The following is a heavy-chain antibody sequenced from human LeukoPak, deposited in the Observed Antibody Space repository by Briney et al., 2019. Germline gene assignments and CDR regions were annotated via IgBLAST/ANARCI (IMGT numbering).Heavy chain of an antibody. V-gene: IGHV3-30-3*01. D-gene: IGHD3-3*01. CDR1: GFTFSSYA. CDR2: ISYDGSNK. J-gene: IGHJ4*02. CDR3: ARAGIPYYDFWSGYYTPFDY. Sequence: GRSLRLSCAASGFTFSSYAMHWVRQAPGKGLEWVAVISYDGSNKYYADSVKGRFTISRDNSKNTLYLQMNSLRAEDTAVYYCARAGIPYYDFWSGYYTPFDYWGQGTLVTVSS.